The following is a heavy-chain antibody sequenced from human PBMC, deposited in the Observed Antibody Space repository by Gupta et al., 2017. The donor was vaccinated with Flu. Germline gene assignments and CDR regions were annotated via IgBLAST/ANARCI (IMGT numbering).Heavy chain of an antibody. D-gene: IGHD1-1*01. Sequence: SDTTKYNPSLQSRVTISVDTAKKQFSLKMRSMTAADTAVYYCATGHAFDIWGQGKMVTVSS. CDR3: ATGHAFDI. V-gene: IGHV4-59*01. J-gene: IGHJ3*02. CDR2: SDTT.